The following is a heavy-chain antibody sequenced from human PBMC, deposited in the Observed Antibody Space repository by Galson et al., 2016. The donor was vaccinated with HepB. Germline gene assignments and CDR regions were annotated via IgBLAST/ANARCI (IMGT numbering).Heavy chain of an antibody. J-gene: IGHJ4*02. Sequence: SLRLSCAASGFTFNAHLMNWVRQAPGKGLEWVANIRGDDIFSYYAESVRGRFTISRDNTKNSLYLQMNGLRVDETAVYYCSREMTGSYCDWGQGTLVTVSS. CDR1: GFTFNAHL. CDR3: SREMTGSYCD. V-gene: IGHV3-7*01. CDR2: IRGDDIFS. D-gene: IGHD3-10*01.